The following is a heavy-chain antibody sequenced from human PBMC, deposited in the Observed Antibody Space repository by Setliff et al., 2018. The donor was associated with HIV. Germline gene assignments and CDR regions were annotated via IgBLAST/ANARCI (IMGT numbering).Heavy chain of an antibody. D-gene: IGHD2-15*01. J-gene: IGHJ5*02. V-gene: IGHV3-74*01. CDR3: TRGFCTAGSCSGSGH. CDR1: GFTFSNYW. CDR2: INNNSATS. Sequence: GESPKISCAASGFTFSNYWMHWVRQVPGKGLEWVSRINNNSATSDYADSVRGRFTISRDNPTNTLFLHMTGVRDADTGVYYCTRGFCTAGSCSGSGHWGQGTLVTVSS.